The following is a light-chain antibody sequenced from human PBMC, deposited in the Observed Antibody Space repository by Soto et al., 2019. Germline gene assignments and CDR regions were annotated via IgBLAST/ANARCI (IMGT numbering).Light chain of an antibody. Sequence: DIVMTQSPDSLAVSLGERATINCKSSQSVSYTSGGKNYLAWYQQKPGQPPQLLISWASTRASGVPDRFSGSGSGTDFTLTISSLQAEDVAVYYCQQYYSNSYTFGQGTKLEIK. CDR2: WAS. CDR3: QQYYSNSYT. V-gene: IGKV4-1*01. CDR1: QSVSYTSGGKNY. J-gene: IGKJ2*01.